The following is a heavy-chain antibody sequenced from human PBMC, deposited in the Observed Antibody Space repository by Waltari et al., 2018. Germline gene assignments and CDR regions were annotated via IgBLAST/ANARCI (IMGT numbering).Heavy chain of an antibody. CDR1: GYSISSGYY. Sequence: QVQLQESGPGLVKPSETLSLTCAVSGYSISSGYYWGWIRQPPGKGLAWIGSIYHSGSTYYNPSLKSRVTISVDTSKNQFSLKLSSVTAADTAVYYCARARTYYYGSGSYRLEVEYFDYWGQGTLVTVSS. V-gene: IGHV4-38-2*01. CDR2: IYHSGST. CDR3: ARARTYYYGSGSYRLEVEYFDY. D-gene: IGHD3-10*01. J-gene: IGHJ4*02.